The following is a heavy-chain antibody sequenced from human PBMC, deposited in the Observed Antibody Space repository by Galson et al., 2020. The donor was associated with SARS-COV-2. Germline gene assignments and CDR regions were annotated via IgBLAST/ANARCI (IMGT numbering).Heavy chain of an antibody. CDR3: ARGGGGYNYFDY. D-gene: IGHD5-12*01. J-gene: IGHJ4*02. V-gene: IGHV4-61*01. Sequence: ASETLSLTCTVSGGSVNSGSNYWSWIRQPPGKGLEWIAYIYYSETTNYNPSLKSRVTISVDTSKNQFSLQLRSVTAADTAVYYCARGGGGYNYFDYWGQGTLVTVSS. CDR1: GGSVNSGSNY. CDR2: IYYSETT.